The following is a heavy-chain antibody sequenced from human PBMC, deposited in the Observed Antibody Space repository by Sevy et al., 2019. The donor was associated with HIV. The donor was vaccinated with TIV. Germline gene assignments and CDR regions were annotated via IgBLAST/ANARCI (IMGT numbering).Heavy chain of an antibody. D-gene: IGHD2-8*01. CDR3: TRDMYGIDY. J-gene: IGHJ4*02. CDR1: GFTFTNYW. CDR2: VDNDGSGT. Sequence: GGSLRLSCAASGFTFTNYWMHWVRQAPGEGLVWVSCVDNDGSGTNYADSVKGRFTISRDNAKNTVYLQMNSLRAEDTAVYYCTRDMYGIDYWGQGTLVTVSS. V-gene: IGHV3-74*01.